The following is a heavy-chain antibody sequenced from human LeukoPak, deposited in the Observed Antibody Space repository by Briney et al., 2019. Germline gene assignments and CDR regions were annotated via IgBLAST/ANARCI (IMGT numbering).Heavy chain of an antibody. CDR3: ARYSGSREFDY. V-gene: IGHV1-2*02. CDR2: INPNSGGT. Sequence: GASVKVSCKASGYTFTTYDINWVRQATGQGLEWMGWINPNSGGTNYAQKFQGRVTMTRDTSISTAYMELSRLRSDDTAVYYCARYSGSREFDYWGQGTLVTVSS. CDR1: GYTFTTYD. D-gene: IGHD5-12*01. J-gene: IGHJ4*02.